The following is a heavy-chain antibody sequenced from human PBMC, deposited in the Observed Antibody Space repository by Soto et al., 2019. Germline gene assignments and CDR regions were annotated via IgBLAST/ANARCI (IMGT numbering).Heavy chain of an antibody. J-gene: IGHJ6*02. Sequence: SVKVSCKASGYTFTSYYMHWVRQAPGQGLEWMGIINPSGGSTSYAQKFQGRVTMTRDTSTSTVYMELSSLRSEDTAVYYCARGGPTSIAVAGTNYYNYYGMDVWGQGTTVTVSS. V-gene: IGHV1-46*01. D-gene: IGHD6-19*01. CDR2: INPSGGST. CDR1: GYTFTSYY. CDR3: ARGGPTSIAVAGTNYYNYYGMDV.